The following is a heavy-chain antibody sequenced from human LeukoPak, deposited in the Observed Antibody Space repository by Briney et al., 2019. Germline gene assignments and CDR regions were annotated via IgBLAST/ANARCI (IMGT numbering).Heavy chain of an antibody. CDR3: ASGTYRLGDY. D-gene: IGHD3-10*01. CDR2: ISGSGVDT. V-gene: IGHV3-23*01. CDR1: GFIFSSYW. J-gene: IGHJ4*02. Sequence: GGSLRLSCAASGFIFSSYWMSWVRQAPGKGLEWVAGISGSGVDTHYAGSVNGRFRISRDNSANTLYLQMNSLREEDTALYYCASGTYRLGDYWGQGTQVAVSP.